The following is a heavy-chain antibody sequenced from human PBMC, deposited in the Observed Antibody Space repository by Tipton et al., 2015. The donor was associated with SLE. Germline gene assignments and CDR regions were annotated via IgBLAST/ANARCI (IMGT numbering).Heavy chain of an antibody. J-gene: IGHJ3*02. CDR1: GGSISSYY. D-gene: IGHD6-13*01. Sequence: TLSLTCTVSGGSISSYYWSWVRQPPGKGLGWIGYFYNSGSTNYIPSLKSRVTISVDTSKNQFSLKLSSVTAADMAVYFCARGGSSSWSDDAFDIWGQGTMVTVSS. CDR2: FYNSGST. CDR3: ARGGSSSWSDDAFDI. V-gene: IGHV4-59*01.